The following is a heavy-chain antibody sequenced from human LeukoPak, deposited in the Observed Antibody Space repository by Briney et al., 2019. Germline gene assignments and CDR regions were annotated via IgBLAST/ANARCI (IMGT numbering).Heavy chain of an antibody. CDR2: IIPIFGTA. CDR3: ARGSFRTVLRFLEWSDRYYYYDMDV. V-gene: IGHV1-69*13. Sequence: WASLKVSCKASGGTFSSYAISWVRQAPGQGLEWMGGIIPIFGTANYAQKFQGRVTITADESTSTAYMELSSLRSEDTAVYYCARGSFRTVLRFLEWSDRYYYYDMDVSGKGTTVTVSS. J-gene: IGHJ6*03. D-gene: IGHD3-3*01. CDR1: GGTFSSYA.